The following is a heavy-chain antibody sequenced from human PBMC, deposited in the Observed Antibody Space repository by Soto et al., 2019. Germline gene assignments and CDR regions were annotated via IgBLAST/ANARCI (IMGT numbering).Heavy chain of an antibody. D-gene: IGHD3-10*01. CDR3: ARVRGVGYYYGMDV. CDR1: GFTFSRYA. J-gene: IGHJ6*02. Sequence: EVHLLESGGGLVQPGGSLRLSCAASGFTFSRYAMSWVRQAPGKGLEWVSALSGSGADTYYADSVKGRFTISRDNSKNTLSLQMNSLRAEDTAVYYCARVRGVGYYYGMDVWGQGTTVTVSS. V-gene: IGHV3-23*01. CDR2: LSGSGADT.